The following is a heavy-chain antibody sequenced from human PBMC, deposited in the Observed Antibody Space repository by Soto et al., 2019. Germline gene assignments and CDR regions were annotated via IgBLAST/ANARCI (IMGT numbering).Heavy chain of an antibody. Sequence: LRLSCAACGSGLDAFGIHWVSRAPGKGLEWVAVITYDGSHQYYTDSVKGRLTISTDNARKTIFLQMDSLQTEDKAMYFCARGSEYSLGPLAYFDYWGRGTLVTVSS. CDR1: GSGLDAFG. CDR2: ITYDGSHQ. J-gene: IGHJ4*02. CDR3: ARGSEYSLGPLAYFDY. D-gene: IGHD2-21*01. V-gene: IGHV3-30*03.